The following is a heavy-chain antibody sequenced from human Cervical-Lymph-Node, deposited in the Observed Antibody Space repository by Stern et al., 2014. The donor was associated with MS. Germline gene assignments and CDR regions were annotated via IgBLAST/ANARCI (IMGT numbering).Heavy chain of an antibody. Sequence: EVQLEESGAEVKKPGESLKLSCKPSGYSFTIYYIAWVRQTPGKGLEWRGDNYPYDYGTTYHPSFQGQVTISANKSNTTAYLQWSSQRASDTAMYYCARHVQGFDYWGQGTLVTVSS. CDR1: GYSFTIYY. CDR3: ARHVQGFDY. CDR2: NYPYDYGT. V-gene: IGHV5-51*01. J-gene: IGHJ4*02.